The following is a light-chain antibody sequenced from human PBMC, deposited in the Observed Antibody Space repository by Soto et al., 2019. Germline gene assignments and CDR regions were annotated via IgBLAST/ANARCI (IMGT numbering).Light chain of an antibody. CDR2: GAS. V-gene: IGKV1-5*01. CDR1: QSISSW. J-gene: IGKJ1*01. CDR3: QQYNSMWT. Sequence: DIQMTQSPSTLSASVGDRVTITCRASQSISSWLAWYQQKPGKAPKLLIYGASNLQSGVPPRFSGSGSGTEITLTISSLQPDDFATYYCQQYNSMWTFGQGTMVDI.